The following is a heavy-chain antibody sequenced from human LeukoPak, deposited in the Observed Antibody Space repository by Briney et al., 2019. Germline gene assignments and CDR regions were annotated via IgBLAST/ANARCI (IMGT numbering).Heavy chain of an antibody. CDR1: GGSFSGYY. V-gene: IGHV4-34*01. CDR3: ARGKGLATYYGSGSTY. Sequence: SETLSLTCAVYGGSFSGYYWSWIRQPPGKGLEWIGEINHSGGTNYNPSLKSRVTISVDTSKNQFSLKLSSVTAADTAVYYCARGKGLATYYGSGSTYWGQGTLVTVSS. J-gene: IGHJ4*02. D-gene: IGHD3-10*01. CDR2: INHSGGT.